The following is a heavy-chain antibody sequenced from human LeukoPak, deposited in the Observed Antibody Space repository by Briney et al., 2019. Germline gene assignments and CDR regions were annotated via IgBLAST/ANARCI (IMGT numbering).Heavy chain of an antibody. CDR3: TQLLLRGPTA. CDR1: GFTFSNYY. D-gene: IGHD2-15*01. J-gene: IGHJ4*02. CDR2: INQVGTET. V-gene: IGHV3-7*01. Sequence: GGSLRLSCAVSGFTFSNYYMSWVRQAPGRGLEWVANINQVGTETFYVDSVKGRFTVSRDNARNSLYLQMSSLRAEDTAVYYCTQLLLRGPTAWGQGTLVTVSS.